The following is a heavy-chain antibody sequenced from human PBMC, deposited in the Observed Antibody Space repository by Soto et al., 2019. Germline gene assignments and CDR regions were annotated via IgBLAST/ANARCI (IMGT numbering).Heavy chain of an antibody. CDR2: ISSNGGST. D-gene: IGHD6-13*01. J-gene: IGHJ4*02. CDR1: GFTFSSYA. V-gene: IGHV3-64*01. Sequence: EVQLVKSGGGLVQPGGSLRLSCAASGFTFSSYAMHWVRQAPGKGLEYVSAISSNGGSTYYANSVKGRFTISRDNSKNTLYLQMGSLRAEDMAVYYCARQSYSSYYFDYWGQGTLVTVSS. CDR3: ARQSYSSYYFDY.